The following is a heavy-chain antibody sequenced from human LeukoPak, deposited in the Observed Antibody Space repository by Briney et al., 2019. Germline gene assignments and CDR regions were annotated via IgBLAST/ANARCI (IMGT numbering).Heavy chain of an antibody. J-gene: IGHJ4*02. V-gene: IGHV3-21*01. CDR2: ISTTSDYI. Sequence: GGSLRLSCAASGLTFSGYSMNWVRQAPGKGLEWVSSISTTSDYIHYADSLKGRVAISRDNAKNSLYLQMNSLRAEDTAVYYCARGGIYSQGFDYWGQGSLVTVSS. CDR1: GLTFSGYS. D-gene: IGHD6-13*01. CDR3: ARGGIYSQGFDY.